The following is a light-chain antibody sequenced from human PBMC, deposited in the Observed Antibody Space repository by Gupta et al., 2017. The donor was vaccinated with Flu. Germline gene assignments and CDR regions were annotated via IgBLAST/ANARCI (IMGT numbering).Light chain of an antibody. CDR2: NNN. CDR1: SSNIGSNP. J-gene: IGLJ3*02. V-gene: IGLV1-44*01. Sequence: SVVTQPPSASGTPGQRVTLSCSGSSSNIGSNPVDWYQQLPGPAPKLLIYNNNQRPSGVPDRFSGSKSGTSVSLAISGLQSEDEAEYYCAAWDDSLSGVVFGGGTKLTVL. CDR3: AAWDDSLSGVV.